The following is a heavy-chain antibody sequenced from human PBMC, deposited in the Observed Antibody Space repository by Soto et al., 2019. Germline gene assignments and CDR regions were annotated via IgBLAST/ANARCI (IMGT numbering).Heavy chain of an antibody. Sequence: SVKVSCKASGGTFSSYAISWVRQAPGQGLEWMGGIIPIFGTANYAQKFQGRVTITADESTSTAYMELSSLRSEDTAVYYCARDLVVVTAPVGYYGMDVWGQGTTVTVSS. CDR1: GGTFSSYA. J-gene: IGHJ6*02. D-gene: IGHD2-21*02. CDR3: ARDLVVVTAPVGYYGMDV. CDR2: IIPIFGTA. V-gene: IGHV1-69*13.